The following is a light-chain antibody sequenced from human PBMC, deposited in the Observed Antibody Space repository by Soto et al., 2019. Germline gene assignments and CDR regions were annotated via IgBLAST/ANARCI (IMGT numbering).Light chain of an antibody. CDR3: QQYGSSLWT. J-gene: IGKJ1*01. V-gene: IGKV3-20*01. Sequence: EIVLTQSPGTLSLSPGERATLSCRASQSVSSSDLAWYQQKPGQAPWLLIYGASSRATGIPDRFSGSGSGTAITLTISRLEPEDFAVYYCQQYGSSLWTVGQGTKVDIQ. CDR1: QSVSSSD. CDR2: GAS.